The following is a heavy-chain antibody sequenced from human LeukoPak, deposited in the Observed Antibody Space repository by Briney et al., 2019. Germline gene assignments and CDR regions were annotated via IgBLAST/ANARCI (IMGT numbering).Heavy chain of an antibody. V-gene: IGHV3-48*04. D-gene: IGHD3-10*01. Sequence: GGSLRLSCAASGFTFSSYSMNWVRQAPGKGLEWVSYISSSSSTIYYADSVKGRFTISRDNAKNSLYLQMNSLRAEDTAVYYCTTDELYGSGSYSYYYYHMDVWGKGTTVTVSS. J-gene: IGHJ6*03. CDR1: GFTFSSYS. CDR3: TTDELYGSGSYSYYYYHMDV. CDR2: ISSSSSTI.